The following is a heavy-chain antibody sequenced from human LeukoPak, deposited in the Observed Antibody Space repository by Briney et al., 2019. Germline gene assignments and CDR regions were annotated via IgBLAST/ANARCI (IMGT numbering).Heavy chain of an antibody. CDR1: GYTLTELS. Sequence: ASVKVSCKVSGYTLTELSMHWVRQAPGKGLEWMGGFDPEDGETIYAQKFQGRVTMTTDTSTNTAYMELRGLRSDDTALYYCARGYCSGGSCYWFDPWGQGTLVTVSS. CDR3: ARGYCSGGSCYWFDP. J-gene: IGHJ5*02. V-gene: IGHV1-24*01. CDR2: FDPEDGET. D-gene: IGHD2-15*01.